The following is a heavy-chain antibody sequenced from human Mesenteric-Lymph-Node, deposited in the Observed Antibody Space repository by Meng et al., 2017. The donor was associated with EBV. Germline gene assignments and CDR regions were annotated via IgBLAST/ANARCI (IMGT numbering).Heavy chain of an antibody. D-gene: IGHD2-2*01. J-gene: IGHJ4*02. CDR3: ATLPAASTPHFSA. CDR2: INPNSGDT. Sequence: QVQLVQSGAEVKKPGSSVKVSCKASGGTFSSYTISWVRQAPGQGLEWMGWINPNSGDTNYAQKFQGWVTMTRDTSINTAYMELSSLRSDATAVYYCATLPAASTPHFSAWGQGTLVTVSS. V-gene: IGHV1-2*04. CDR1: GGTFSSYT.